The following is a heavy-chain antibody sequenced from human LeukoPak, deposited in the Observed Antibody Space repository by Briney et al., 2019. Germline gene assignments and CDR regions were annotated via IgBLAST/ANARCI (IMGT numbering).Heavy chain of an antibody. Sequence: GGSLRLSCAGSGFTCSSYAMSWVRQAPGKGLEWVSAISVTGATTYDADSVKGRFTISRDNSRSTLYLQMNSLRAEDTALYYCAKDTSIGRYCTNGVCSPFDYWGQGTLDTVFS. CDR3: AKDTSIGRYCTNGVCSPFDY. V-gene: IGHV3-23*01. D-gene: IGHD2-8*01. J-gene: IGHJ4*02. CDR2: ISVTGATT. CDR1: GFTCSSYA.